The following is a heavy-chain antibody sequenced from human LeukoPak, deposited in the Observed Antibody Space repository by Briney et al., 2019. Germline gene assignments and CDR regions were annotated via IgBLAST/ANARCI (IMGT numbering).Heavy chain of an antibody. Sequence: ASVKVSCKVSGYTLTELSMHWVRQAPGKGLEWMGGFDPEDGETIYAQKFQGRVTMTEDTSTDTAYMELSSLRSEDTAVYYCARAPPLVRTYSFDYWGQGTLVTVSS. J-gene: IGHJ4*02. CDR3: ARAPPLVRTYSFDY. CDR1: GYTLTELS. CDR2: FDPEDGET. D-gene: IGHD2-15*01. V-gene: IGHV1-24*01.